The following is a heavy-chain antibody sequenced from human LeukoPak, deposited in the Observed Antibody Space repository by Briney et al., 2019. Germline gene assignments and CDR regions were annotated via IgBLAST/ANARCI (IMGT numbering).Heavy chain of an antibody. V-gene: IGHV1-69*01. D-gene: IGHD3-22*01. Sequence: GSSVKVSCKASGGTFSSYAISWVRQAPGQGLEWMGGIIPIFGTANYAQKFQGRVTITADESTSTAYMELSSLRSEDTAVYYCARVKSIDYYDSSGYPRGYFDYWGQGTLVTVSS. CDR1: GGTFSSYA. CDR3: ARVKSIDYYDSSGYPRGYFDY. CDR2: IIPIFGTA. J-gene: IGHJ4*02.